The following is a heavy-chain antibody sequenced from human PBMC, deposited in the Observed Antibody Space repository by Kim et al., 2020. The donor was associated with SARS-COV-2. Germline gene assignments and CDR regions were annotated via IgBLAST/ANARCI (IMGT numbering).Heavy chain of an antibody. D-gene: IGHD3-22*01. J-gene: IGHJ4*02. CDR2: ISTSGSDI. CDR1: AFTFS. CDR3: VKGAQVVGRFLFDY. Sequence: GGSLRLSCAASAFTFSMSWVRQAPGKGLEWISYISTSGSDIYYANSVKGRFTISRDKVKNSLYLQMSNLRDEDTAVYYCVKGAQVVGRFLFDYWGQGTLV. V-gene: IGHV3-11*04.